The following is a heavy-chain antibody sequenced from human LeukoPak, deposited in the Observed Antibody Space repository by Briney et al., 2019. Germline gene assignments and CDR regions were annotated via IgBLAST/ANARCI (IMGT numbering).Heavy chain of an antibody. CDR2: INHSGST. J-gene: IGHJ4*02. D-gene: IGHD5-12*01. V-gene: IGHV4-34*01. Sequence: PSETLSLTXAVYGGSFSGYYWSWICQPPGKGLEWIGEINHSGSTNYNPSLKSRVTISVDTSKNQFSLKLSSVTAADTAVYYCARGRYSGYDPGIDYWGQGTLVTVSS. CDR1: GGSFSGYY. CDR3: ARGRYSGYDPGIDY.